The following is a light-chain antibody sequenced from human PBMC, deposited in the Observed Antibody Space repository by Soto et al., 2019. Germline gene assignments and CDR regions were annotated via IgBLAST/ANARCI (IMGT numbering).Light chain of an antibody. CDR1: QSVSSY. V-gene: IGKV3-15*01. CDR3: HQYHNWT. CDR2: DAS. J-gene: IGKJ1*01. Sequence: MTQSPSTLSASVGDRVTITCRASQSVSSYLAWYQQKPGQAPRLLIYDASTRATGIPARFSGRGSGTEFTLTISSLQSEDFAVYSCHQYHNWTFGQGTKVDIK.